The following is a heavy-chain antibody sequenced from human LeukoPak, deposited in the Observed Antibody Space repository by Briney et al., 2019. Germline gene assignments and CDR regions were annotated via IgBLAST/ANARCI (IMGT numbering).Heavy chain of an antibody. D-gene: IGHD2-15*01. CDR3: ARDRLIASGYYYGMDV. V-gene: IGHV1-69*13. CDR1: GGTFSSYA. Sequence: SVKVSCKASGGTFSSYAISWVRQAPGQGLEWMGGIIPIFGTANYAQKFQGRVTITADESTSTAYMELSSLRSEDTAVYYCARDRLIASGYYYGMDVWGQGTTVTVSS. CDR2: IIPIFGTA. J-gene: IGHJ6*02.